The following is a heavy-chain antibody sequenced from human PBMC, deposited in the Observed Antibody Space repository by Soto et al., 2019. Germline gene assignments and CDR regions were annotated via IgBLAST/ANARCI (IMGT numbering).Heavy chain of an antibody. CDR1: GYTFTSYG. CDR3: ARDSGGEVATILRFDY. D-gene: IGHD5-12*01. CDR2: ISAYNGNT. V-gene: IGHV1-18*01. J-gene: IGHJ4*02. Sequence: ASVKVSCKASGYTFTSYGISWVRQAPGQGLEWMGWISAYNGNTNYAQKFQGRVTMTTDTSTSTAYMELRSLRSDDTAVYYCARDSGGEVATILRFDYWGQGTLVTVSS.